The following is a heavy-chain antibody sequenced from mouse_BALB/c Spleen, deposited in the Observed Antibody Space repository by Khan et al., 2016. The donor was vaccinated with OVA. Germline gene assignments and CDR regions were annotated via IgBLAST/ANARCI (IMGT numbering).Heavy chain of an antibody. D-gene: IGHD1-1*02. CDR2: IGPGSSNS. Sequence: DLVKPGTSVKLSCKASGYTFTSYWINWIKQRPGQGLEWIGRIGPGSSNSYYNEMFKGKASLTVDTSSSTAYIQLSSLSSEDSAVYFCASENYDGRGCYAMDYWGQGSSVTVSS. CDR1: GYTFTSYW. J-gene: IGHJ4*01. V-gene: IGHV1S41*01. CDR3: ASENYDGRGCYAMDY.